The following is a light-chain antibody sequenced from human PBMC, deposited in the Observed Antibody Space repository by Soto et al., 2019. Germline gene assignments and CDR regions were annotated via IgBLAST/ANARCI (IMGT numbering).Light chain of an antibody. J-gene: IGKJ1*01. CDR1: QSISSW. CDR2: DAS. Sequence: DIQMTQSPSTLSASVGDGVTITWRASQSISSWLAWYQQKPGKAPKLLIYDASSLESGVPSRFSGSGSGTEFTLTISSLQPDDFATYYCQQYNSYSRTFGQGTKVDIK. CDR3: QQYNSYSRT. V-gene: IGKV1-5*01.